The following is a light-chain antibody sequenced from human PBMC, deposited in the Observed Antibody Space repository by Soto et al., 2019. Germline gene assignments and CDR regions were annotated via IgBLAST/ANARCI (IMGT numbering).Light chain of an antibody. CDR3: QKYGSSPGT. J-gene: IGKJ5*01. CDR1: QSVSNNY. V-gene: IGKV3-20*01. Sequence: NGLPQSPGTLSLSPGERATLSCRASQSVSNNYLAWYQQKPGQAPRLLIHAASTRAAGIPDRFSGSGSGTDFTLTISRLEPEDFAVYHCQKYGSSPGTFGQGTRLEIK. CDR2: AAS.